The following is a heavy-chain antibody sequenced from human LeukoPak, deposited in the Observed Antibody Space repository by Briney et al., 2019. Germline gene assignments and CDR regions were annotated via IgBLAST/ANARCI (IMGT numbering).Heavy chain of an antibody. CDR1: GFTFSNYG. J-gene: IGHJ4*02. CDR2: IWYDGSNK. V-gene: IGHV3-33*01. D-gene: IGHD2/OR15-2a*01. Sequence: GGSLRLSCAASGFTFSNYGMHWVRQAPGKGLEWVALIWYDGSNKYYTDSVKGRLTISRDNSKDTLFLQMNSLRAEDTAVYYCAREGPRGNSQFDYWGQGTLVTISS. CDR3: AREGPRGNSQFDY.